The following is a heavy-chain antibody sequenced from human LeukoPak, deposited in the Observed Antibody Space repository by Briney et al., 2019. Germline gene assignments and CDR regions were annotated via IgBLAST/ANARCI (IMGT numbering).Heavy chain of an antibody. D-gene: IGHD3-16*01. CDR1: GGSISSGSYY. CDR3: AREIYDYVWGSYHDY. CDR2: IYYSGST. J-gene: IGHJ4*02. Sequence: PSETLSLNCTVSGGSISSGSYYWSWIRQPPGKGLEWIGSIYYSGSTYYNPSLKSRVTISVDTSKNQFSLKLSSVTAADTAVYYCAREIYDYVWGSYHDYWGQGTLVTVSS. V-gene: IGHV4-39*07.